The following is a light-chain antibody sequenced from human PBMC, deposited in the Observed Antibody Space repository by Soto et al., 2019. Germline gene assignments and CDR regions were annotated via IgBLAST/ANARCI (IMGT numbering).Light chain of an antibody. V-gene: IGKV1-5*03. CDR2: KAS. CDR3: QQYNSYPWT. Sequence: DIQMTQSPSTLSASVGDRVTITCRASQSISSWLAWYQQKPGKAPKHLIYKASSLESGVPSMFSGSGSGTEFTLTISSLQPDDFATYYCQQYNSYPWTFGQGTKVEIK. J-gene: IGKJ1*01. CDR1: QSISSW.